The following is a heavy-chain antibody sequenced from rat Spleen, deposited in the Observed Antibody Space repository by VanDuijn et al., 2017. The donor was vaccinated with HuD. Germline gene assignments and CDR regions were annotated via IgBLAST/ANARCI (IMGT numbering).Heavy chain of an antibody. J-gene: IGHJ2*01. V-gene: IGHV5-25*01. CDR2: ITTVGAIT. CDR3: ARHGYDGSYYYWDY. D-gene: IGHD1-12*02. Sequence: EVQLVESDGGLVQPGRSLKLSCAASGFIFSNYYMVWVRQSPTKGLEWVAYITTVGAITSYRDSVKGRFTISRDTAKSTLYLQMDSLRSEDTATYYCARHGYDGSYYYWDYWGQGVMVTVSS. CDR1: GFIFSNYY.